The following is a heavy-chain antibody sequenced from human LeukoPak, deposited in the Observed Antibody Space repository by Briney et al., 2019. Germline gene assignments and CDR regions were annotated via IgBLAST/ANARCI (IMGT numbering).Heavy chain of an antibody. Sequence: AGSLRLSCAASGFTFSSYSMNWVRQAPGKGLEWVSSISSSSSYIYYADSVKGRFTISRDNAKNSLYLEMTSLRAEDTAVYYCARDDAFDIWGQGTMVTVSS. V-gene: IGHV3-21*01. CDR3: ARDDAFDI. J-gene: IGHJ3*02. CDR1: GFTFSSYS. CDR2: ISSSSSYI.